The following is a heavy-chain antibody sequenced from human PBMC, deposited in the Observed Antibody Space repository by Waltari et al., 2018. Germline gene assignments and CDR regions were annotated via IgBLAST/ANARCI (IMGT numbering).Heavy chain of an antibody. V-gene: IGHV3-7*01. CDR3: VRDDDGGMGAV. CDR2: INQDETVT. Sequence: EVQLVESGGGLVQPGGSLRLSCAASGFTFSRFWMSWVRQGPGKGLEWLTKINQDETVTTYVDSVKGRFTTSRDNARNSLYLQMNSLRVDDTAVYYCVRDDDGGMGAVWGQGTTVTVSS. CDR1: GFTFSRFW. J-gene: IGHJ6*02. D-gene: IGHD3-16*01.